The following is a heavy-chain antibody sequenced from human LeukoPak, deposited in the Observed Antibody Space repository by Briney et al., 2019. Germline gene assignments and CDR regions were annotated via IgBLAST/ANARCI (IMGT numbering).Heavy chain of an antibody. Sequence: GGSLRLSCAASGFTFSSYWMHWVRQAPGKGLVWVSRINSDGSSTFYADSVKGRFTTSRDNAENTVYLQMNSLRADDTAVYYCARGSGSYFLWGQGTLVTVSS. V-gene: IGHV3-74*01. CDR2: INSDGSST. J-gene: IGHJ4*02. CDR3: ARGSGSYFL. D-gene: IGHD1-26*01. CDR1: GFTFSSYW.